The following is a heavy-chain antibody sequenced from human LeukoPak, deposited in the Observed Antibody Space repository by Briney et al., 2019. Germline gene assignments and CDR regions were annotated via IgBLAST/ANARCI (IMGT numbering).Heavy chain of an antibody. CDR3: AKNGDRGAYCSGGTCYPYYYYYMDV. CDR1: GFTFSSYG. D-gene: IGHD2-15*01. Sequence: GGTLRLSCAASGFTFSSYGMSWVRQAPGKGLEWVSAISGSGGSTYYADSVKGRFTISRDNSKNTLYLQMNSLSAEDTAVYYCAKNGDRGAYCSGGTCYPYYYYYMDVWGKGTTVTISS. J-gene: IGHJ6*03. CDR2: ISGSGGST. V-gene: IGHV3-23*01.